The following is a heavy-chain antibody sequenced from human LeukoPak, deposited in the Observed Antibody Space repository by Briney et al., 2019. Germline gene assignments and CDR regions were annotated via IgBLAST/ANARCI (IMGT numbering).Heavy chain of an antibody. D-gene: IGHD6-19*01. CDR2: IYHSGST. J-gene: IGHJ4*02. CDR1: GASISSSIW. CDR3: ARPIAGSSVWRSFDS. Sequence: SETLSLTCAVSGASISSSIWWTWVRQPPGKGLEWIGEIYHSGSTNYNPSLKSRVTISGDNSKNQFSLQLSSVTAADTAVYYCARPIAGSSVWRSFDSWGQGTLVTVSS. V-gene: IGHV4-4*02.